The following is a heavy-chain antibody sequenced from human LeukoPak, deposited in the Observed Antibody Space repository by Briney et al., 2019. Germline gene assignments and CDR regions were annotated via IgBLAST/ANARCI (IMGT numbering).Heavy chain of an antibody. CDR1: GFTVSSNY. J-gene: IGHJ5*02. D-gene: IGHD2-21*02. Sequence: PGGSLRLSCAASGFTVSSNYMSWVRQAPGKGLEWVSVIYSGGSTYYADSVKGRFTISRDNSKNTLYLQMNSLRAEDTAVYYCAKDGNCGGDCYGWFDPWGQEALVTVSS. CDR2: IYSGGST. V-gene: IGHV3-53*01. CDR3: AKDGNCGGDCYGWFDP.